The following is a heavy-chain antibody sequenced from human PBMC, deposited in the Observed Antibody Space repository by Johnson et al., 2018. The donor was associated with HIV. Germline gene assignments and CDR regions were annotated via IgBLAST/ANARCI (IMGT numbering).Heavy chain of an antibody. CDR1: RFTFNSSA. CDR2: ISYDGTNK. J-gene: IGHJ3*02. V-gene: IGHV3-30-3*01. Sequence: QVQLVESGGGVVQPGRSLRLSCAASRFTFNSSAMHWVRQASGKGLEWVAVISYDGTNKYYADSVKGRLTIYRDRSKNTLYLQMNSLRAEDTAVYYCARTCRGSSWYRVSDDYGGNPAAWGAFDIWGQGTMVTVSS. CDR3: ARTCRGSSWYRVSDDYGGNPAAWGAFDI. D-gene: IGHD4-23*01.